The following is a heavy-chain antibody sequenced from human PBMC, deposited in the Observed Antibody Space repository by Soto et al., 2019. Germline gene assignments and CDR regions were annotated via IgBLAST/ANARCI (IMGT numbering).Heavy chain of an antibody. CDR3: AKDYYDSLAGRFDY. CDR1: GFTFSSYA. V-gene: IGHV3-23*01. Sequence: EVQLLESGGGLVQPGGSLRLSCAASGFTFSSYAMSWVRQAPGKGLEWVSAINGSGGSTYYADSVKGRFTISRDNSKNTLYRQVNGLGAADTAVYYCAKDYYDSLAGRFDYWGQGTLVTVSS. CDR2: INGSGGST. J-gene: IGHJ4*02. D-gene: IGHD3-9*01.